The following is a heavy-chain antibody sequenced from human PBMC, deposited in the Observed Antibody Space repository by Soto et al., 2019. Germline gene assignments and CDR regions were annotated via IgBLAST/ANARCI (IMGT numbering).Heavy chain of an antibody. D-gene: IGHD3-10*01. CDR2: TYYTADT. Sequence: ETLCLTCSVSGVSIRIYFWSWIRQPPGKGLEWIGYTYYTADTKYSPAFESRATISADPSKKLFCLSLSPVSAADTALYFCAGSKNRGESIDYWGQGALVTVSS. CDR3: AGSKNRGESIDY. CDR1: GVSIRIYF. J-gene: IGHJ4*02. V-gene: IGHV4-59*01.